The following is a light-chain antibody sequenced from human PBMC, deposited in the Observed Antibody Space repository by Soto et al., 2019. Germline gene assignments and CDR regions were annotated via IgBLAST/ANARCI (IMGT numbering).Light chain of an antibody. V-gene: IGLV2-14*03. CDR1: SSDVCGYNY. J-gene: IGLJ1*01. CDR2: DVS. CDR3: SSYTTSNTRQIV. Sequence: QSVLTQPASVSGSPVQSITISCTGTSSDVCGYNYVSWYQHHPGKAPKLMIFDVSNRPSGVSNRFSGSKSGNTASLTISGLQPEDEADYYCSSYTTSNTRQIVFGTGTKVPS.